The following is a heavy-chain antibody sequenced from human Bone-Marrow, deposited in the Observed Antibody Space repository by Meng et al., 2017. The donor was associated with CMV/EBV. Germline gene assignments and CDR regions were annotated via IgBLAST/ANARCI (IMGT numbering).Heavy chain of an antibody. Sequence: SETLSLTCTVSGGSVHSDSFYWSWIRQPPGKGLEWIGHVFDTWSTTYNSSLKSRVTISVDTSKNQFSLKLSSVTAADTAVYYCARDHQDCSSTSCYSGFDYWGQGTLVTVSS. CDR1: GGSVHSDSFY. CDR2: VFDTWST. J-gene: IGHJ4*02. D-gene: IGHD2-2*02. CDR3: ARDHQDCSSTSCYSGFDY. V-gene: IGHV4-61*01.